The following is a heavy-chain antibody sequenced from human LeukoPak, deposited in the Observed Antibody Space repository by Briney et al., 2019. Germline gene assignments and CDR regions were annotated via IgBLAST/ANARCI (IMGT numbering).Heavy chain of an antibody. CDR1: GFTFDDYA. Sequence: GGSLRLSCAASGFTFDDYAMHWVRQAPGKGLEWVSGISWNSGSIGYADSVKGRFTISRDNSKNTLYLQMNSLRAEDTAVYYCAKDPNYDSSGSLHYWGQGTLVTVSS. V-gene: IGHV3-9*01. CDR2: ISWNSGSI. J-gene: IGHJ4*02. D-gene: IGHD3-22*01. CDR3: AKDPNYDSSGSLHY.